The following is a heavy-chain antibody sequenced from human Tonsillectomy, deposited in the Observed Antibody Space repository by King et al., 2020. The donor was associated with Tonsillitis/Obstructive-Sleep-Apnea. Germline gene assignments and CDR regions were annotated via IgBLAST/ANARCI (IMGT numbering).Heavy chain of an antibody. Sequence: VQLQQWGAGLLKPSETLSLTCAVYGGSFRGYYWSWIRQPPGKGLEWIGEINHSGSTNYNPSLKSRVTISVDTSKNQFSLKLSSVTAADTAVYFCARERDSSSWYGDYYYYYMDVWGKGTTVTVSS. CDR1: GGSFRGYY. D-gene: IGHD6-13*01. J-gene: IGHJ6*03. V-gene: IGHV4-34*01. CDR2: INHSGST. CDR3: ARERDSSSWYGDYYYYYMDV.